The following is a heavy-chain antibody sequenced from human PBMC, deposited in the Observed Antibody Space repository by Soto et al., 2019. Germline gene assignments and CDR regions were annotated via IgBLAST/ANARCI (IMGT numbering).Heavy chain of an antibody. CDR2: ISGSGGST. CDR3: AKDKYQLLPGGYYYYGMDV. J-gene: IGHJ6*02. D-gene: IGHD2-2*01. V-gene: IGHV3-23*01. Sequence: GGALRLSCAASGFPFSDYYISWIRQAPGKGLGWVSAISGSGGSTYYADSVKGRFTISRDNSKNTLYLQMNSLRAEDTAVYYCAKDKYQLLPGGYYYYGMDVWGQGTTVTVSS. CDR1: GFPFSDYY.